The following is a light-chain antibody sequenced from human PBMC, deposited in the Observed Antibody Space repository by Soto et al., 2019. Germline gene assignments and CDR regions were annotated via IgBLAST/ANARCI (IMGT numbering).Light chain of an antibody. Sequence: QSARTQPASVSGSPGQSITISCTGTSSDVGGYNYVSWYQQHPGKAPKLMIYEVSNRPSGVSNRFSGSKSGNTASLTISGLQAEDEADYYCSSYTSSSTLFGTGTKLTVL. V-gene: IGLV2-14*01. CDR2: EVS. CDR1: SSDVGGYNY. CDR3: SSYTSSSTL. J-gene: IGLJ1*01.